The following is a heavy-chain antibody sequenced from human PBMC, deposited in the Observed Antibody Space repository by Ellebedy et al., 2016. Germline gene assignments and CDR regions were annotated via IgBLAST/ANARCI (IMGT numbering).Heavy chain of an antibody. D-gene: IGHD4/OR15-4a*01. CDR2: ISWDSAVI. V-gene: IGHV3-9*01. CDR1: GFTFNDYA. Sequence: GGSLRLXXAGSGFTFNDYALHWVQQAPGKGLEWVSGISWDSAVIGYGGSVKGRFTISKDSAKNYLYLQMNSLRPEDTAFYYCAKGTMDYFYHWGQGTLVTVSS. CDR3: AKGTMDYFYH. J-gene: IGHJ4*02.